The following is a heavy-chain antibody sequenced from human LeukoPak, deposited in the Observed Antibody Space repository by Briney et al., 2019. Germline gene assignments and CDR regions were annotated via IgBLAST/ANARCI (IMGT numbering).Heavy chain of an antibody. Sequence: GGSLRLSCAASGFTFSSYWMSWVRQAPGKGLEWVANIKQDGSEKYYVDSVKGRFTISRDNAKNSLYLQMNSLRAEDTAVYYCARSVAITMIVSPLDYWGQGTLVTVSS. CDR1: GFTFSSYW. J-gene: IGHJ4*02. CDR3: ARSVAITMIVSPLDY. V-gene: IGHV3-7*01. CDR2: IKQDGSEK. D-gene: IGHD3-22*01.